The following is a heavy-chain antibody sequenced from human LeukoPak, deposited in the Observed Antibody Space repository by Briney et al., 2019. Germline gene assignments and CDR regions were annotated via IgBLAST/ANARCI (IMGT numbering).Heavy chain of an antibody. CDR1: GFTFSNYW. CDR2: IKEDGSEK. CDR3: ARASKPWLQLT. Sequence: GGSLRLSCAASGFTFSNYWMIWVRQAQGKGLEWVGNIKEDGSEKRYADSVRGRFTISRDNAQTSIYLQMNSLSAEDTAVYYCARASKPWLQLTWGQGTLVTVSS. J-gene: IGHJ5*02. D-gene: IGHD5-24*01. V-gene: IGHV3-7*05.